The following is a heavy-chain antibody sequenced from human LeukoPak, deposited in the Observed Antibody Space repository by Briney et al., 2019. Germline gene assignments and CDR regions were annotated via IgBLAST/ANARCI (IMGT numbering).Heavy chain of an antibody. V-gene: IGHV4-38-2*02. D-gene: IGHD3-22*01. CDR2: MYHTGSA. Sequence: SETLSLTCTVSGYSIRSDYYWGWIRQSPGKGLEWIGSMYHTGSAYYNPSLKSRVTISVDTSKNQFSLKLSSVTAADTAVYYCARDSSTDYYDSSGYHNWFDPWGQGTLVTVSS. CDR3: ARDSSTDYYDSSGYHNWFDP. CDR1: GYSIRSDYY. J-gene: IGHJ5*02.